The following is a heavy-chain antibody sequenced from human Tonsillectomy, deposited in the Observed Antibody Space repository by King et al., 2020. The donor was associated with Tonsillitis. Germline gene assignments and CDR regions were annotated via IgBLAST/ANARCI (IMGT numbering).Heavy chain of an antibody. CDR3: AREGPRRRGFDY. Sequence: VQLVESGGGVVQPGRSLRLSCTASGFSFSSYALHWVRQGPGKGLEWVAMISYDGSNKYYADSVKGRFTISRDNSKNTLYVQMNSLRAEDTAGYYCAREGPRRRGFDYGGQGTLVTVSS. V-gene: IGHV3-30-3*01. J-gene: IGHJ4*02. CDR1: GFSFSSYA. CDR2: ISYDGSNK.